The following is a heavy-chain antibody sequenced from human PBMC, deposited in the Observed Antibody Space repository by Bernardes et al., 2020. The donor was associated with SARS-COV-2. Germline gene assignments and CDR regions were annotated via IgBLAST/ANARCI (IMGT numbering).Heavy chain of an antibody. J-gene: IGHJ4*02. D-gene: IGHD3-10*01. CDR2: INADGSIT. CDR1: GFTFSTYS. Sequence: GGSRRLSCEASGFTFSTYSMFWVRQAPGKGLVWVSFINADGSITTYADSVNGRFTVSRDNAKNTLYLQMNSLRAEDTAVYYCTRNFGGLGLWGQGTLVTVSS. V-gene: IGHV3-74*01. CDR3: TRNFGGLGL.